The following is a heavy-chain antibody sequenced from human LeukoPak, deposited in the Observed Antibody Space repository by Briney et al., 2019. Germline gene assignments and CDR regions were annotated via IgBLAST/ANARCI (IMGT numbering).Heavy chain of an antibody. CDR3: ARAWTV. D-gene: IGHD3/OR15-3a*01. CDR2: ISSSSSYI. Sequence: GLEWFSSISSSSSYIYYADSVKCRFTISRDNAKNSLYLQMNSLRAEDTAVYYCARAWTVWGKGTTVTVSS. J-gene: IGHJ6*04. V-gene: IGHV3-21*01.